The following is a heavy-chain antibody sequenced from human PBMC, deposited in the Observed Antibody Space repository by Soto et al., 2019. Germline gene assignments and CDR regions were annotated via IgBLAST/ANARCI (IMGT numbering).Heavy chain of an antibody. J-gene: IGHJ4*01. V-gene: IGHV1-18*01. D-gene: IGHD1-1*01. CDR2: ISAHNGNT. CDR1: GYTFTSYG. CDR3: PRGRYGDY. Sequence: QVHLVQSGAEVKKPGASVKVSCKGSGYTFTSYGITWVRQAPGQGLEWMGWISAHNGNTDYAQKLQGRVTVTRDTSTTTAYLELRRLRSADTAVYYCPRGRYGDYWGHGALVTVSS.